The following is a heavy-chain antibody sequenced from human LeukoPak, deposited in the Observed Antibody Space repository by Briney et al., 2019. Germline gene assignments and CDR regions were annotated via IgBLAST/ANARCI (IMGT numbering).Heavy chain of an antibody. Sequence: GGSLRLSCAASGFTFSTYSMNWVRQAPGKGLEWVSVISGSGGITYYADSVKGRFTISRDNSKNTLYLQMNSLRAEDTAVYYCAKEYTGSFSPFPSYFDYWGQGTLVTVSS. CDR3: AKEYTGSFSPFPSYFDY. J-gene: IGHJ4*02. V-gene: IGHV3-23*01. D-gene: IGHD1-26*01. CDR1: GFTFSTYS. CDR2: ISGSGGIT.